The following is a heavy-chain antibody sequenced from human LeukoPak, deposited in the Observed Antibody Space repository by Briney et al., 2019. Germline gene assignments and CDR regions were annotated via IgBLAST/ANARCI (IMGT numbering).Heavy chain of an antibody. CDR3: ARSSTGSYFDY. V-gene: IGHV4-59*01. Sequence: PSETLSLTCTVSGGSISSDYWSWIRQPPGKGLEWIGYIYYSGRTYYNPSLKSRVTISVDTSKNQFSLKLSSVTAADTAVYYCARSSTGSYFDYWGQGTLVTVSS. D-gene: IGHD3-3*02. CDR1: GGSISSDY. CDR2: IYYSGRT. J-gene: IGHJ4*02.